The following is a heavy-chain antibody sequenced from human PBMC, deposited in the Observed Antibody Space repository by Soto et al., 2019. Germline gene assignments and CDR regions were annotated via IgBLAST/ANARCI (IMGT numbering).Heavy chain of an antibody. Sequence: GGSLRLSCSASGFTFSSYAMHWVRQAPGKGLQYVSAISGDVDSTYYADSVKGRFTISRDNSKNTLFLQMSSLRPEDTAVYYCARGGAVAGNYYYYGMDVWGQGTTVTVSS. CDR2: ISGDVDST. CDR3: ARGGAVAGNYYYYGMDV. V-gene: IGHV3-64D*06. J-gene: IGHJ6*02. CDR1: GFTFSSYA. D-gene: IGHD6-19*01.